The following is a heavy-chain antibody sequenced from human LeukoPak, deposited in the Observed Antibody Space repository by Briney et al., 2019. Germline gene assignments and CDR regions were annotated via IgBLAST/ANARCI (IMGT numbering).Heavy chain of an antibody. CDR2: IIPIFGTA. CDR3: ASTVVTRNEPHYWYFDL. Sequence: ASVKVSCKASGGTFSSYAISWVRQAPGQGLEWMGGIIPIFGTANYARKFPGRVTITADESTSTAYMELSSLRSEDTAVYYCASTVVTRNEPHYWYFDLWGRGTLVTVSS. V-gene: IGHV1-69*13. D-gene: IGHD4-23*01. J-gene: IGHJ2*01. CDR1: GGTFSSYA.